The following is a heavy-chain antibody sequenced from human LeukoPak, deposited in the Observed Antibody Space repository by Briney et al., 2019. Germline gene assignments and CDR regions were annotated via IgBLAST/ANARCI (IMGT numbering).Heavy chain of an antibody. CDR3: ARGGRWLRPPTGYFDL. CDR1: GYSISSGYY. CDR2: IYHSGST. J-gene: IGHJ2*01. D-gene: IGHD5-24*01. V-gene: IGHV4-38-2*01. Sequence: SETLSLTCAVSGYSISSGYYWGWIRQPPGKGLEWIGSIYHSGSTYYNPSLKSRVTILVDTSKNQFSLKLSSVTAADTAVYYCARGGRWLRPPTGYFDLWGRGTLVTVSS.